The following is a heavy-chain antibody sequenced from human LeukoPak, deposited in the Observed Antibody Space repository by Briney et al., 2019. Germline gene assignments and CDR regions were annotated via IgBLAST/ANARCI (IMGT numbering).Heavy chain of an antibody. D-gene: IGHD1-1*01. CDR2: INHSGST. J-gene: IGHJ4*02. CDR3: ARSNWNDVYFDY. Sequence: SETLSLTCAVYGGSFSGYYWSWIRQPPGKGLEWIGEINHSGSTNYNPSLKSRVTISVDTSKNQFSLKLNSMTAADTAVYYCARSNWNDVYFDYWGQGTLVTVSS. CDR1: GGSFSGYY. V-gene: IGHV4-34*01.